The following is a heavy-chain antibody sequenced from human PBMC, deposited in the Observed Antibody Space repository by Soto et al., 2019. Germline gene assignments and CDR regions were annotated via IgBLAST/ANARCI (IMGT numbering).Heavy chain of an antibody. V-gene: IGHV3-23*01. CDR2: ISGSGGST. CDR3: AKLAAAGPRWYAHDY. Sequence: EVQLLESGGGLVQPGGSLRLSCAASGFTFSSYAMSWVRQGPGKGLEWVSAISGSGGSTYYADSVKGRFTISRDNSKNTLYLQMNSLRADDTAVYYCAKLAAAGPRWYAHDYWGQGTLVTVSS. D-gene: IGHD6-13*01. CDR1: GFTFSSYA. J-gene: IGHJ4*02.